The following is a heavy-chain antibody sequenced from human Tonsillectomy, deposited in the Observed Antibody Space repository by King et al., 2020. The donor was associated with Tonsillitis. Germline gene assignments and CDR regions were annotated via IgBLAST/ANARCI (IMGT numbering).Heavy chain of an antibody. V-gene: IGHV3-30*04. Sequence: VQLVESGGGVVQPGRSLRLSCAASGFTFSSYAMHWVRQAPGKGLEWVAVISYDGSNKYYADSVKGRFTISRDNSKNTLYLQMNSLRAEDTAVYYCARGHEREGPINMVATQSYLIDYWGQGTLVTVSS. CDR3: ARGHEREGPINMVATQSYLIDY. CDR1: GFTFSSYA. D-gene: IGHD5-12*01. CDR2: ISYDGSNK. J-gene: IGHJ4*02.